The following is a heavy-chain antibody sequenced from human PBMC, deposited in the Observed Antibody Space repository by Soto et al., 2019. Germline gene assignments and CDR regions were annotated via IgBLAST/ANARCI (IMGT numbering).Heavy chain of an antibody. CDR1: GYTFTSYG. V-gene: IGHV1-18*04. D-gene: IGHD2-15*01. Sequence: GASVKVSCKASGYTFTSYGISWVRQAPGQGLEWMGWISAYNGNTNYAQKLQGRVTMTTDTSTSTAYMELRSLRSDDTAVYYCARGAYCSGGSCYSWNNWNVLVADYWGQGTLVTVSS. CDR2: ISAYNGNT. J-gene: IGHJ4*02. CDR3: ARGAYCSGGSCYSWNNWNVLVADY.